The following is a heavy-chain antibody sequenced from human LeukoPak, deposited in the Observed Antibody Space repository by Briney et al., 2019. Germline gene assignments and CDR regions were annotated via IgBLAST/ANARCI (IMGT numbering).Heavy chain of an antibody. CDR3: ARKVSPPLGYYGMDV. V-gene: IGHV1-18*01. CDR1: GYTFTSYG. CDR2: ISAYNGNT. J-gene: IGHJ6*02. Sequence: ASVKVSCKASGYTFTSYGISWVRQAPGQGLEWMGWISAYNGNTNYAQKLQGRVTMTTDTSTSTAYMELSSLRSEDTAVYYCARKVSPPLGYYGMDVWGQGTTVTVSS. D-gene: IGHD5/OR15-5a*01.